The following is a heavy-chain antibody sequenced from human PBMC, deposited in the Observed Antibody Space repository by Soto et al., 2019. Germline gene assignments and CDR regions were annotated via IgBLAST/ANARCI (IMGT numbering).Heavy chain of an antibody. CDR3: AKWYSSGWYLDY. V-gene: IGHV3-30*18. Sequence: PGGSLRLSCAASGFTFSSYGMHWVRQIPGKGLEWVAVISYDGSNKYYADSVKGRFTISRDNSKNTLYLQMNSLRAEDTAVYYCAKWYSSGWYLDYWGQGTLVTVSS. D-gene: IGHD6-19*01. CDR2: ISYDGSNK. J-gene: IGHJ4*02. CDR1: GFTFSSYG.